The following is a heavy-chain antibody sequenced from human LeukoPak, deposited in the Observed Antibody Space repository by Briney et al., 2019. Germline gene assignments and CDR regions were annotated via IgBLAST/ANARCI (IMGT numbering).Heavy chain of an antibody. CDR1: GFTFSNAW. J-gene: IGHJ5*02. CDR2: IKSKADGETT. D-gene: IGHD2-8*01. V-gene: IGHV3-15*01. Sequence: GALRLSFAASGFTFSNAWVSWVRPAPGKGLEWVGRIKSKADGETTDYAAPVNGRFTISRDDSKNTLHLQMNSLKTEDTGVYYCATPNGHWFDPWGQGTLVTVSS. CDR3: ATPNGHWFDP.